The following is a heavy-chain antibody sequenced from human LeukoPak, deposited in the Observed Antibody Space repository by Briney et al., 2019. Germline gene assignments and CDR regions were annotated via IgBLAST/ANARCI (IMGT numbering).Heavy chain of an antibody. CDR2: ISAYNGNT. V-gene: IGHV1-18*04. D-gene: IGHD3-10*01. Sequence: ASVKVSCKASGYIFTGYYMHWVRQAPGQGLEWMGWISAYNGNTNYAQKLQGRVTMTTDTSTSTAYMELRSLRSDDTAVYYCARVSLLWFGESLYDAFDIWGQGTMVTVSS. CDR3: ARVSLLWFGESLYDAFDI. CDR1: GYIFTGYY. J-gene: IGHJ3*02.